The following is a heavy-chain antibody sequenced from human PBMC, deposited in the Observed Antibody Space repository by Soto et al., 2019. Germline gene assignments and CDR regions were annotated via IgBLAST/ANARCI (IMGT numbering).Heavy chain of an antibody. CDR2: IYYSGST. D-gene: IGHD3-3*01. CDR1: GGSISSYY. Sequence: SSETLSLTCTVSGGSISSYYWSWIRQPPGKGLEWIGYIYYSGSTNYNPSLKSRVTISVDTSKNQFSLKLSSVTAADTAVYYCARERRYYDFWSGSWFDPWGQGTLVTVSS. V-gene: IGHV4-59*01. J-gene: IGHJ5*02. CDR3: ARERRYYDFWSGSWFDP.